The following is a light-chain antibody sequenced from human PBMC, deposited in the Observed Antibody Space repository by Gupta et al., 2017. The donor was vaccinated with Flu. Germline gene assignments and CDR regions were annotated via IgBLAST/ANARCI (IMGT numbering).Light chain of an antibody. CDR2: KTS. V-gene: IGKV1-5*03. Sequence: DVQMTQSSSTLSASIGDRVTITCRASQYVYSSLAWYQQKPGKAPKLLIYKTSTLESGVPSRLSGSGSGTEFTLTISSLQPDDFATYYCQQYYYYPFTFGHGTKLDVK. CDR1: QYVYSS. J-gene: IGKJ3*01. CDR3: QQYYYYPFT.